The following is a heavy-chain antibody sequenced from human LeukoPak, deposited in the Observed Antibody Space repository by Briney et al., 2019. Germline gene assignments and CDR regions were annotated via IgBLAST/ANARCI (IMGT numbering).Heavy chain of an antibody. V-gene: IGHV3-30*04. CDR1: GFTFSSYA. D-gene: IGHD6-25*01. CDR3: ARGIAATGYGMDV. Sequence: GGSLRLSCAASGFTFSSYAMHWVRQAPGKGLEWVAVISYDGSNKYYADSVKGRFTISRDNSKNTLYLQMNSLRAEDTVVYYCARGIAATGYGMDVWGQGTTVTVSS. CDR2: ISYDGSNK. J-gene: IGHJ6*02.